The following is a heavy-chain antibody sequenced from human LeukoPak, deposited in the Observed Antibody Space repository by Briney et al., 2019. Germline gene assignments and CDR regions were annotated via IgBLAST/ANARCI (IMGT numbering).Heavy chain of an antibody. CDR1: GFTFEDYG. V-gene: IGHV3-20*01. Sequence: GGPLRLSCAASGFTFEDYGMSWVRQAPGKGLEWVSGINWNGDRKGHADSVKGRFTISRDSAKTSLYLQMNSLRAEDTALYHCARASYYYDTSGLGAFDIWGQGTMVIVSS. CDR2: INWNGDRK. CDR3: ARASYYYDTSGLGAFDI. J-gene: IGHJ3*02. D-gene: IGHD3-22*01.